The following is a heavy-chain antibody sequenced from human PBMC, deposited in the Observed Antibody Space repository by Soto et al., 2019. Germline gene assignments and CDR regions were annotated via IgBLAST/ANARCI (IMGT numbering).Heavy chain of an antibody. J-gene: IGHJ6*02. CDR3: ARRGYAYYYYGMDV. CDR2: IYHSGST. V-gene: IGHV4-30-2*01. CDR1: GGSISSGGHS. Sequence: QLQLQESGSGLVKPSQTLSLTCAVSGGSISSGGHSWSWIRQRPGKGLEWIGYIYHSGSTYYNPSLKSRVTISVDRSKNQFSLKLSSVTAADTAVYYCARRGYAYYYYGMDVWGQGTTVTVSS. D-gene: IGHD5-12*01.